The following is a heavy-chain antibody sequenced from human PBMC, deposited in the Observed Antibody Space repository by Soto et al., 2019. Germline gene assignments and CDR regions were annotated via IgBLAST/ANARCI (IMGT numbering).Heavy chain of an antibody. J-gene: IGHJ5*02. Sequence: RLGGSLRLSCAASGFIFENFGMSWVRQAPGKGLEWISSISGSGFKKYYADSVKGRFTISRDNSKSTVYLELNNLSAEDTAVYHCAKNQGVELVPLATVDWFDPWGQGSVVTVSS. V-gene: IGHV3-23*01. CDR1: GFIFENFG. CDR3: AKNQGVELVPLATVDWFDP. D-gene: IGHD1-26*01. CDR2: ISGSGFKK.